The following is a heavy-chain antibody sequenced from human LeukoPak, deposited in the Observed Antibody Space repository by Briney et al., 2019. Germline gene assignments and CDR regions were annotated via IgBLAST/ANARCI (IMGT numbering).Heavy chain of an antibody. D-gene: IGHD3-3*01. J-gene: IGHJ5*02. V-gene: IGHV4-34*01. Sequence: SETLSLTCAVYGGSFSGYYWSWIRQPPGKGLEWIGEINHSGSTNYNPSLKSRVTISVDTSKNQFSLKLSSVTAADTAVYYCASSYYDFWSGLFWFDPWGQGTLVTVSS. CDR3: ASSYYDFWSGLFWFDP. CDR1: GGSFSGYY. CDR2: INHSGST.